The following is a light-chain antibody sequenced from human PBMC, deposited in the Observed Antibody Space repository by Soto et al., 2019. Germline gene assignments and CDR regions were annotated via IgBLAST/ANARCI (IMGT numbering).Light chain of an antibody. J-gene: IGKJ4*01. CDR3: QQRADWPPLT. CDR1: QSVSSY. V-gene: IGKV3-11*01. Sequence: EIVLTQSPATLSLSPGERATLSCRASQSVSSYFAWYQHKPGQAPRLLIYDASNRATGIPARFSGSGSGTDFTLTISSLEPEDFAVYYCQQRADWPPLTFGGGTKVEIK. CDR2: DAS.